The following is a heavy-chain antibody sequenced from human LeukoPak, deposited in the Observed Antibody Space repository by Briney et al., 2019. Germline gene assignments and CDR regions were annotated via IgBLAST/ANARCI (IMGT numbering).Heavy chain of an antibody. J-gene: IGHJ4*02. CDR3: TRVGYIDEGIDY. V-gene: IGHV3-53*03. CDR2: IYSGGST. Sequence: GSLRLSCAASGFIVSSNHMNWVRQAPGKGLEWVSLIYSGGSTYYADSVKGRFTISRDNAKNSLYLQMNSLRAEDTAIYYCTRVGYIDEGIDYWGQGTLVTVSS. CDR1: GFIVSSNH. D-gene: IGHD5-24*01.